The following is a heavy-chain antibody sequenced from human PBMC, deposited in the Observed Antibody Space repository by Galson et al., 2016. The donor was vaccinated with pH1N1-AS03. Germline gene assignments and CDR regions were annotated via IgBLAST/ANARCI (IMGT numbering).Heavy chain of an antibody. CDR1: GYIFTGFY. J-gene: IGHJ3*01. D-gene: IGHD4-11*01. CDR2: INTDSGVT. V-gene: IGHV1-2*04. Sequence: SVKVSCKASGYIFTGFYVHWVRQAPGQGLEWMGWINTDSGVTNYAQKFEAWVTMTRDTSVSTAYMELYGLKSGDTAVYYCAREVNKMTTSDAFDLWGQGTMVTVSS. CDR3: AREVNKMTTSDAFDL.